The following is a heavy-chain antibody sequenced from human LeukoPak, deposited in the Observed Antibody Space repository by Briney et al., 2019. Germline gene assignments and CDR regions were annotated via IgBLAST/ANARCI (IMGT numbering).Heavy chain of an antibody. CDR2: INADGSTT. Sequence: GGSLRLSCAASGSGFTFNNYWMHWVRQAPGKGLVWVSRINADGSTTSYADSVRGRFTISRDNAKNSLYLQMNSLRAEDTAVYYCARDQGYSSGWYSSFDYWGQGTLVTVSS. J-gene: IGHJ4*02. D-gene: IGHD6-19*01. CDR3: ARDQGYSSGWYSSFDY. V-gene: IGHV3-74*01. CDR1: GSGFTFNNYW.